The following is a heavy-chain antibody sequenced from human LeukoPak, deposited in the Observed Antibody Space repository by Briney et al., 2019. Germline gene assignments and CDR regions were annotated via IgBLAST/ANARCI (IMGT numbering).Heavy chain of an antibody. D-gene: IGHD2-2*01. CDR3: ARGLVPADPPDY. CDR1: GGTFSSYA. V-gene: IGHV1-69*04. CDR2: IIPILGIA. Sequence: SVKVSCKASGGTFSSYAISWVRQAPGQGLEWMGRIIPILGIANYAQKFQGRVTMTTDTSTSTAYMELRSLRSDDTAVYYCARGLVPADPPDYWGQGTLVTVSS. J-gene: IGHJ4*02.